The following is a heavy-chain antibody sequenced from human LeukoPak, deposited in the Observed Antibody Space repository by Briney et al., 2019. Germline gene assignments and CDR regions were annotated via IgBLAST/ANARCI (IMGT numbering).Heavy chain of an antibody. CDR2: ISSSGSTI. J-gene: IGHJ4*02. D-gene: IGHD6-13*01. CDR1: GFTFSDYY. V-gene: IGHV3-11*01. CDR3: AKSYSSSWGFDY. Sequence: GGSLRLSCAASGFTFSDYYMSWIRQAPGKGLEWVSYISSSGSTIYYAASVRGRFTISRDTSRSTLYLQMNSLRAEDAAVYYCAKSYSSSWGFDYWGLGTLVTVSS.